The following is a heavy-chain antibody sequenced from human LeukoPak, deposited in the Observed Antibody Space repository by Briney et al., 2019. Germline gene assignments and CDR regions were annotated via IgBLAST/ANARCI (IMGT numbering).Heavy chain of an antibody. Sequence: SETLSLTRAVYGGSFSGYYWSWIRQPPGKGLEWIGEINHSGSTNYNPSLKSRVTISVDTSKNQFSLKLSSVTAADTAVYYCATFTSGWSYFDYWGQGTLVTVSS. CDR3: ATFTSGWSYFDY. CDR2: INHSGST. CDR1: GGSFSGYY. V-gene: IGHV4-34*01. D-gene: IGHD6-19*01. J-gene: IGHJ4*02.